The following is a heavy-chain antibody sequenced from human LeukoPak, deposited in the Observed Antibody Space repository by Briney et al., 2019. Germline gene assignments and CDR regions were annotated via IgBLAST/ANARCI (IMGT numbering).Heavy chain of an antibody. CDR2: INHSGST. V-gene: IGHV4-34*01. D-gene: IGHD6-19*01. CDR3: ARGMPQQWLVRYNWFDP. J-gene: IGHJ5*02. Sequence: PSETLSLTCAVYGGSFSGYYWSWIRQPPGKGLEWIGEINHSGSTHYNPSLKSRVTISVDTSKNQFSLKLSSVTAADTAVYYCARGMPQQWLVRYNWFDPWGQGTLVTVSS. CDR1: GGSFSGYY.